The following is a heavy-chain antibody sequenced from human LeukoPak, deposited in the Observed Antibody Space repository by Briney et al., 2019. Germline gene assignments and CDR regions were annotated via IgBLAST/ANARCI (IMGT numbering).Heavy chain of an antibody. Sequence: SVEVSYKASGYPYTCYYMHWVRQARGQALEWMGIINPSGCSTSYAQKFQGRVTMTRDASTSTVYMELSSLRSEDTAVYYCARSIRYFDPAGYYFDYWGQGTLVTVSS. CDR3: ARSIRYFDPAGYYFDY. D-gene: IGHD3-9*01. CDR1: GYPYTCYY. V-gene: IGHV1-46*03. J-gene: IGHJ4*02. CDR2: INPSGCST.